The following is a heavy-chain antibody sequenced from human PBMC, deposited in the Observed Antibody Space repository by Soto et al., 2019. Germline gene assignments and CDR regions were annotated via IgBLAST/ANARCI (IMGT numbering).Heavy chain of an antibody. D-gene: IGHD2-21*02. CDR1: GGTFSSYA. J-gene: IGHJ4*02. CDR2: IIPIFGTA. Sequence: SVKVSCKASGGTFSSYAISWVRQAPGQGLEWMGGIIPIFGTANYAQKFQGRVTITADESTSTAYMELSSLRSEDTAVYYCARDSAYCGGDCYSDYWGQGTLVTVSS. CDR3: ARDSAYCGGDCYSDY. V-gene: IGHV1-69*13.